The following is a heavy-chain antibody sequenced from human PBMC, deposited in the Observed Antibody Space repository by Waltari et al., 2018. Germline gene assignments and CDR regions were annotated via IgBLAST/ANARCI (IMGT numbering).Heavy chain of an antibody. CDR1: EYTFTGHY. J-gene: IGHJ4*02. D-gene: IGHD6-13*01. Sequence: QVQLVQSGAEVKKPGASVKVPCQASEYTFTGHYLHWVRPAPGQGLEWMGWINPNSGGTNYAQKFQGRVTMTRDTSISTAYMELSSLRSDDTALYYCAREYSNIWYYFDYWGQGTLVTVSS. V-gene: IGHV1-2*02. CDR3: AREYSNIWYYFDY. CDR2: INPNSGGT.